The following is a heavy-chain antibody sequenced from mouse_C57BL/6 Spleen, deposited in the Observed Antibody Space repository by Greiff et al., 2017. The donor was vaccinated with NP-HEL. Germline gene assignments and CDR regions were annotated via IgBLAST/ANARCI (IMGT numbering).Heavy chain of an antibody. J-gene: IGHJ2*01. CDR3: ARRGYYEVYFDY. V-gene: IGHV5-6*02. Sequence: EVNLVESGGDLVKPGGSLKLSCAASGFTFSSYGMSWVRQTPDKRLEWVATISSGGSYTYYPDSVKGRFTISRDNAKNTLYLQMSSLKSEDTAMYYCARRGYYEVYFDYWGQGTTLTVSS. CDR1: GFTFSSYG. D-gene: IGHD1-1*01. CDR2: ISSGGSYT.